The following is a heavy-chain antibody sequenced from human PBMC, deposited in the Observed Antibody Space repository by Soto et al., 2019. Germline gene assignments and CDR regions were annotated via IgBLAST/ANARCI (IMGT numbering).Heavy chain of an antibody. D-gene: IGHD5-12*01. CDR1: GGSINTFY. J-gene: IGHJ6*01. CDR3: AREGSYSAYNFAHGIQFWSFAF. Sequence: SETLSLTCTVSGGSINTFYWSWVRQPAGKGLEWIGRIFSSGSTSFNPSLESRVAMSVDTSKNHFSLNLRYVTDADMAVYYCAREGSYSAYNFAHGIQFWSFAFWG. CDR2: IFSSGST. V-gene: IGHV4-4*07.